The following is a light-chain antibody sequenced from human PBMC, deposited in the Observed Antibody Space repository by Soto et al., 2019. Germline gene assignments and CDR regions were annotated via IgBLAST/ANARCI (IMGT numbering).Light chain of an antibody. Sequence: EIVLTQSPGTLSLSPGERATLSCRASQSVSSSYLAWYQQKPGQAPRLLIYGASSRATGIPDRFSGSGSGTDFTLTISRLEPEDCAVYYCHQYGSSPQTFGQWTKVEIK. V-gene: IGKV3-20*01. CDR2: GAS. CDR1: QSVSSSY. J-gene: IGKJ1*01. CDR3: HQYGSSPQT.